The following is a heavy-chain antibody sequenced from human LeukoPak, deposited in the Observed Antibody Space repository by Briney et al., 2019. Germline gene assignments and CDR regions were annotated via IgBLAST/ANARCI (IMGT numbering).Heavy chain of an antibody. V-gene: IGHV3-66*01. CDR1: GFSVSNYY. D-gene: IGHD2-21*02. J-gene: IGHJ4*02. CDR2: MYTGGGR. Sequence: GGSLRLSCAASGFSVSNYYMSWVRQPPGKGLERVSVMYTGGGRYYGDSVKGRFTISRDNSKNTVFLQMNSLRVEDTALYYCTRGQSYCGADCYSDWGQGTLVTVSS. CDR3: TRGQSYCGADCYSD.